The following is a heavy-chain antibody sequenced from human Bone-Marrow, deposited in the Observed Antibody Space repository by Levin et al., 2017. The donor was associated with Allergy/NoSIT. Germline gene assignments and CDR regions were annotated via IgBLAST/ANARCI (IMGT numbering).Heavy chain of an antibody. CDR1: GYTFTSYG. Sequence: AASVKVSCKASGYTFTSYGISWVRQAPGQGLEWMGWISAYNGNTNYAQKLQGRVTMTTDTSTSTAYMELRSLRSDDTAVYYCARFRGATNSPDFDYWGQGTLVTVSS. CDR3: ARFRGATNSPDFDY. CDR2: ISAYNGNT. D-gene: IGHD1-26*01. V-gene: IGHV1-18*01. J-gene: IGHJ4*02.